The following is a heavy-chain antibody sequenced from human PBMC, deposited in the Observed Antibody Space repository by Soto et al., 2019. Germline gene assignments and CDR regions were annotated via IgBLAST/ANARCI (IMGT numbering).Heavy chain of an antibody. J-gene: IGHJ5*02. CDR3: ARDPVRYCTNGVCYMTYWDWFDP. CDR2: ISAYNGNT. D-gene: IGHD2-8*01. Sequence: VASVKVSCKASGYTFTSYGISWVRQAPGQGLEWMGWISAYNGNTNYAQKLQGRVTMTTDTSTSTAYMGLRSLRSDDTAVYYCARDPVRYCTNGVCYMTYWDWFDPWGQGTLVTVSS. V-gene: IGHV1-18*01. CDR1: GYTFTSYG.